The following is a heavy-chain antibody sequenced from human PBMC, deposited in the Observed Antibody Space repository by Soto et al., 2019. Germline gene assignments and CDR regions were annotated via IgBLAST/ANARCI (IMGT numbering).Heavy chain of an antibody. CDR2: INHGGRT. V-gene: IGHV4-61*01. D-gene: IGHD3-10*01. J-gene: IGHJ4*02. CDR3: ARGLDVYVSGSPDLNGY. Sequence: QVQLQESGPGLVKPSETLSLMCTVSGGSVNSGSYYWSWIRQPPGKALEWIGNINHGGRTNYDPSFKSRATISVDTSKKQFSLNLSSVTAADTAVYCCARGLDVYVSGSPDLNGYWGQGTLVTVSS. CDR1: GGSVNSGSYY.